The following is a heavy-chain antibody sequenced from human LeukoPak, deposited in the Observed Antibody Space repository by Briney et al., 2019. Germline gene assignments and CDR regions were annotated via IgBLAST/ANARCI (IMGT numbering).Heavy chain of an antibody. CDR1: GFTFTNYV. V-gene: IGHV3-23*01. CDR3: AKVVSLGPVTTSRDYYFDY. Sequence: GGSLRLSCAASGFTFTNYVMSWVRQAPGKGLEWVSSISGGGGTTYYADSVKGRFAISRDNSKNTLYLQMNSLRAEDTAVYYCAKVVSLGPVTTSRDYYFDYWGQGTLVTVSS. J-gene: IGHJ4*02. D-gene: IGHD4-17*01. CDR2: ISGGGGTT.